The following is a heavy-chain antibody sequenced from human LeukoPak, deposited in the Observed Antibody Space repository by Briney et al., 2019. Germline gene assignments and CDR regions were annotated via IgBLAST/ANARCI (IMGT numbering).Heavy chain of an antibody. J-gene: IGHJ4*02. CDR2: ISWNSGSI. D-gene: IGHD3-9*01. CDR1: GFTFDDYA. Sequence: GGSLRLSCAASGFTFDDYAMHWVRQAPGKGLEWVSGISWNSGSIGYADSVKGRFTISRDNAKNSLYLQMNSLRAEDTAVYYCARAGRGLRYFDWLTYDYWGQGTLVTVSS. CDR3: ARAGRGLRYFDWLTYDY. V-gene: IGHV3-9*01.